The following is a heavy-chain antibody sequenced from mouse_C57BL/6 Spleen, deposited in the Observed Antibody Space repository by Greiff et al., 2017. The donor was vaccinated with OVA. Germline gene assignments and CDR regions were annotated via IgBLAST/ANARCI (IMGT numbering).Heavy chain of an antibody. CDR1: GYTFTDYY. V-gene: IGHV1-26*01. CDR2: INPNNGGT. J-gene: IGHJ2*01. CDR3: ARSDYDGPYY. Sequence: EVQLQQSGPELVKPGASVKISCKASGYTFTDYYMNWVKQSHGKSLEWIGDINPNNGGTSYNQKFKVKATLTVDKSSSTAYMELRSLTSEDSAVYYGARSDYDGPYYWGQGTTLTVSS. D-gene: IGHD2-4*01.